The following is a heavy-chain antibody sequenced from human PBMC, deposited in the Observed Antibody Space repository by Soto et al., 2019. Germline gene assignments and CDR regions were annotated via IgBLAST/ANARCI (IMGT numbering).Heavy chain of an antibody. J-gene: IGHJ1*01. Sequence: PYETLSLTCAVSGVTPSTYNWSWIRQPPGKGLEWIGYNYHTGTTNYNPSLKSRVTISVDRSKNQFSLRLTCVTAADTAIYYWVREASSCYGHAIGRWGQGTLVAVSS. V-gene: IGHV4-59*01. CDR3: VREASSCYGHAIGR. CDR2: NYHTGTT. D-gene: IGHD2-2*01. CDR1: GVTPSTYN.